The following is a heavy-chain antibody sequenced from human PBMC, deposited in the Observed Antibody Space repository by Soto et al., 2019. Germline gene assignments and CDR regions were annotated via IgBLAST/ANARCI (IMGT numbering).Heavy chain of an antibody. V-gene: IGHV1-46*01. CDR3: ARVEHDYVISR. D-gene: IGHD4-17*01. J-gene: IGHJ4*02. CDR2: INPSGGST. Sequence: SGKVSCKASGYTFTSYYMHWVRQAPGQRLEWMGIINPSGGSTSYAQKLQGRVTMTTDTSTSTAYMELRSLRSDDTAVYYCARVEHDYVISRWGQGTLVTVSS. CDR1: GYTFTSYY.